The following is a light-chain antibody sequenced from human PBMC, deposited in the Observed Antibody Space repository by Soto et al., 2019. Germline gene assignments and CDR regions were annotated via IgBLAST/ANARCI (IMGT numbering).Light chain of an antibody. CDR2: GAS. V-gene: IGKV3-20*01. Sequence: EIVMTQSPATLSVSPGERATLSCRASQSVGSSLAWYQQKPCQAPRLLIYGASSRATGIPDRFSGSGSGTDFTLTISRLEPEDFAVYYGQQYGSSPTITFGQGTRLEIK. CDR1: QSVGSS. J-gene: IGKJ5*01. CDR3: QQYGSSPTIT.